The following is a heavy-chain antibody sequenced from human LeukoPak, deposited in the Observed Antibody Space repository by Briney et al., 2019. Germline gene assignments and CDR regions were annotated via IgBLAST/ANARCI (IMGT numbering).Heavy chain of an antibody. D-gene: IGHD3-16*01. CDR3: ARGVGENYYYMDV. V-gene: IGHV4-34*01. CDR2: INHSGST. CDR1: GGSISSYY. Sequence: SETLSLTCTVSGGSISSYYWSWIRQPPGKGLEWIGEINHSGSTNYNPSLKSRVTISVDTSKNQFSLKLSSVTAADTAVYYCARGVGENYYYMDVWGKGTTVTISS. J-gene: IGHJ6*03.